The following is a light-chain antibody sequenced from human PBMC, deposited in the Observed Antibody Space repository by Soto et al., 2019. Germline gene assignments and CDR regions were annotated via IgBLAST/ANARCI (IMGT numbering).Light chain of an antibody. CDR1: QSVSVNS. Sequence: EIVLTQSPGTLSLSPGERATLSCRASQSVSVNSLAWYQQKGGQAPRLLLYAASTSATGVPDRFSGTGSGTDFALTISRLETDDSAVYYCQQYGGSPFTFGPGTKVDIK. CDR2: AAS. CDR3: QQYGGSPFT. J-gene: IGKJ3*01. V-gene: IGKV3-20*01.